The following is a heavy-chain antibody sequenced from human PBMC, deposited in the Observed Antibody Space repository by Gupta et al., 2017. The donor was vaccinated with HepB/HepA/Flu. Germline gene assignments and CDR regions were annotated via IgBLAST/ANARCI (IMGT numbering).Heavy chain of an antibody. CDR1: GFPFSSYD. D-gene: IGHD3-10*01. CDR3: ARAISSEALDI. CDR2: ISITSYI. J-gene: IGHJ3*02. Sequence: EVQLVESGGGLVKPGGSLRLSCAASGFPFSSYDMNWVRQAPGKGLEWVSSISITSYIYYADSLKGRFTISRDNAKNSLYLEMNNLRAEDTAVYYCARAISSEALDIWGQGTMVTVSS. V-gene: IGHV3-21*02.